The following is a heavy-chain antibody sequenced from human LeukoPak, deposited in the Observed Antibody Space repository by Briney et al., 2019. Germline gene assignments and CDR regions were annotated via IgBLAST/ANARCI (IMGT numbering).Heavy chain of an antibody. V-gene: IGHV1-18*01. CDR1: GYTFTSYG. D-gene: IGHD6-13*01. CDR2: ISAYNGNT. CDR3: AREQQLVRNGYYFDY. Sequence: GASVKVSCKASGYTFTSYGISWVRQAPGQGLEWMGWISAYNGNTNYAQKLQGRVTMTTDTSTSTAYMELRSLRSDDTAVYCCAREQQLVRNGYYFDYWGQGTLVTVSS. J-gene: IGHJ4*02.